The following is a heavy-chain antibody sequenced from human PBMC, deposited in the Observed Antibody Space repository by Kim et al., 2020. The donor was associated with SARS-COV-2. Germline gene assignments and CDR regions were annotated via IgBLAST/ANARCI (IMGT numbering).Heavy chain of an antibody. D-gene: IGHD3-9*01. CDR2: IYTSGST. CDR3: ACFGLRYSNLGAFDI. Sequence: SETLSLTCTVSGGSISSYYWSWIRQPAGKGLEWIGRIYTSGSTNYNPSLKSRFTMTVDTSKNQFSLKLSSGTAADTAMYYCACFGLRYSNLGAFDIWGQGTLVTVSS. CDR1: GGSISSYY. J-gene: IGHJ3*02. V-gene: IGHV4-4*07.